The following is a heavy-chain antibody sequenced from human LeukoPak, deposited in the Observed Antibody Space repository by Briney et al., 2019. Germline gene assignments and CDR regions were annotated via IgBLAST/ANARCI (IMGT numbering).Heavy chain of an antibody. CDR3: ARTYYYDSAVYYGMDV. Sequence: PSETLSLTCTVSGGSISSYYWSWIRQHPGKGLEWIGYIYYSGSTYYNPSLKSRVTISVDTSKNQFSLKLSSVTAADTAVYYCARTYYYDSAVYYGMDVWGQGTTVTVSS. CDR2: IYYSGST. V-gene: IGHV4-59*06. D-gene: IGHD3-22*01. J-gene: IGHJ6*02. CDR1: GGSISSYY.